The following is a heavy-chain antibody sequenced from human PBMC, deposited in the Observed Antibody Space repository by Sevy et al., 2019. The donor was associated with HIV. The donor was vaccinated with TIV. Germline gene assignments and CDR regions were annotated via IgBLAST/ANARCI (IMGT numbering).Heavy chain of an antibody. Sequence: GESLKISCKGFGYKFTRYWIGWVRQMPGKGLEWMGIIYPGDSDTRYSPYFQGQVTISADKAISTAYLQWSSLKASDTAMYYCARVDLPPGIAAAGSYYGMDVWGQGTTVTVSS. V-gene: IGHV5-51*01. CDR1: GYKFTRYW. D-gene: IGHD6-13*01. CDR3: ARVDLPPGIAAAGSYYGMDV. J-gene: IGHJ6*02. CDR2: IYPGDSDT.